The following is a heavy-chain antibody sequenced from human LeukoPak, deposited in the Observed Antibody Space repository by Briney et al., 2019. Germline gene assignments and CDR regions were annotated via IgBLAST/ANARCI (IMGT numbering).Heavy chain of an antibody. V-gene: IGHV4-34*01. D-gene: IGHD3-22*01. J-gene: IGHJ3*02. CDR3: ARGLYSDLDAFDI. Sequence: SETLSLTCAVYGGSFSGYYWSWIRQPPGKGLERIGEINHSGSTNYNPSLKSRVTVSVDTSKNQFSLKLSSVTAADTAVYYCARGLYSDLDAFDIWGQGTMVTVSS. CDR1: GGSFSGYY. CDR2: INHSGST.